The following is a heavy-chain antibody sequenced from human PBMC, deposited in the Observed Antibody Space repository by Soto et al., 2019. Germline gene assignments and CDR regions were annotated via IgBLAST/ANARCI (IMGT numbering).Heavy chain of an antibody. J-gene: IGHJ4*02. CDR3: AKDQAVVGTATRNYFDY. CDR2: ISYDGSNK. CDR1: GFTFSSYG. D-gene: IGHD2-21*02. Sequence: GGSLRLSCAASGFTFSSYGMHWVRQAPGKGLEWVAVISYDGSNKYYADSVKGRFTISRDNSKNTLYLQMNSLRAEDTAVYYCAKDQAVVGTATRNYFDYWGQGTLVTVSS. V-gene: IGHV3-30*18.